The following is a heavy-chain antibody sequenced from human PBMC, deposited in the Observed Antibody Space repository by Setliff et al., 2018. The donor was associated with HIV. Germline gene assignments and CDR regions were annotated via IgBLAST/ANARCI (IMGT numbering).Heavy chain of an antibody. CDR1: GFTFDDYG. CDR3: ARGARLLAAYSDRWDYFYMAV. CDR2: INHSGST. D-gene: IGHD1-26*01. J-gene: IGHJ6*03. V-gene: IGHV4-34*01. Sequence: GSLRLSCAASGFTFDDYGMSWVRQGPGKGLEWIGEINHSGSTHYNPSLKSRFIISVDTSKNQFSLKVNSMTAADTAVYYCARGARLLAAYSDRWDYFYMAVWGKGTTVTVSS.